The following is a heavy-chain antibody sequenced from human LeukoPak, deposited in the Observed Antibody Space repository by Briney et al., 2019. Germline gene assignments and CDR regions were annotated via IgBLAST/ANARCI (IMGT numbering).Heavy chain of an antibody. D-gene: IGHD3-10*01. J-gene: IGHJ4*02. Sequence: SETLSLTCTVSGGSISSGSYYWSWIRQPAGKGLEWIGRIYTSGSTNYNPSLKSRVTISVDTSKNQFSLKLSSVTAADTAVYYCARVWGDYYGSGSGYYSDYWGQGTLVTVSS. V-gene: IGHV4-61*02. CDR3: ARVWGDYYGSGSGYYSDY. CDR2: IYTSGST. CDR1: GGSISSGSYY.